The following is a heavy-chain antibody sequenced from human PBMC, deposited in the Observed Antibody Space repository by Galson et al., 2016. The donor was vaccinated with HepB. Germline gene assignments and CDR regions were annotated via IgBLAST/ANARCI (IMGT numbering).Heavy chain of an antibody. J-gene: IGHJ4*02. CDR2: IYYGGTT. CDR1: GDSVSSYY. Sequence: SETLSLTCTVSGDSVSSYYWAWIRQSPGKGLEWIGTIYYGGTTYYNPSLNSRVTISLDMSKNQFSLDLNSVTAADTAVFYCARDGTFDYDTSGSGYDYWGQGILVTVSS. CDR3: ARDGTFDYDTSGSGYDY. D-gene: IGHD3-22*01. V-gene: IGHV4-39*07.